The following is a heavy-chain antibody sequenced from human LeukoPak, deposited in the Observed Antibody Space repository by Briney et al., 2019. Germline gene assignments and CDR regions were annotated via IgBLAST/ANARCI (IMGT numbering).Heavy chain of an antibody. Sequence: SQTLSLTCTVSGGSISSGASDWGWIRQHPKRGLEWVGYIYYSGGSYYNPSLKSRVTISVNTSKNQFSLKLRSVTAADTAVYYCARGDTAATFVWDQGTLVTVSS. CDR1: GGSISSGASD. D-gene: IGHD5-18*01. V-gene: IGHV4-31*03. CDR3: ARGDTAATFV. CDR2: IYYSGGS. J-gene: IGHJ4*02.